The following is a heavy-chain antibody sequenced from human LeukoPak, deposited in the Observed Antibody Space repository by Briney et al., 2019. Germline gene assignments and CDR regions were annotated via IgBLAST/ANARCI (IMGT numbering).Heavy chain of an antibody. CDR3: AHRMTTVTTFDY. Sequence: NESGPTLVKPTQTLTLTCTFSGFSLSTSGVGVGWIRQPPGKALEWLALIYWNDDKRYSPSLKSRLTITKDTSKNQVVLTMTNMDPVDTATYYCAHRMTTVTTFDYWGQGTLVTVSS. D-gene: IGHD4-17*01. V-gene: IGHV2-5*01. J-gene: IGHJ4*02. CDR2: IYWNDDK. CDR1: GFSLSTSGVG.